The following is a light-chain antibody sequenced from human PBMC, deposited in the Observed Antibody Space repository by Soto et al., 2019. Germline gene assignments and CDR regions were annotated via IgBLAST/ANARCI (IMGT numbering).Light chain of an antibody. V-gene: IGKV1-39*01. Sequence: DIQMTQSPSSLSASVGDRVNITCRASQSIDTYLNWYQQRPGQAPRLLIYSTSTLQSGVPSRFRGSGSGTDFTLTISSLQPEDFATYFCQHVYSMPITFGPGTKVDLE. J-gene: IGKJ3*01. CDR3: QHVYSMPIT. CDR2: STS. CDR1: QSIDTY.